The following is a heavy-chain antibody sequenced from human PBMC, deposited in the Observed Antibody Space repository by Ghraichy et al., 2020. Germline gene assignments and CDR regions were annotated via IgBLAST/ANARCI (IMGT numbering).Heavy chain of an antibody. D-gene: IGHD6-6*01. CDR3: ATTSSSSREYYFDY. Sequence: ETLSLTCTVSGGSISSYYWSWIRQPPGKGLEWIGYIYTSGSTNYNPSLKSRVTISVDTSKNQFSLKLSSVTAADTAVYYCATTSSSSREYYFDYWGQGTLVTVSS. J-gene: IGHJ4*02. CDR2: IYTSGST. CDR1: GGSISSYY. V-gene: IGHV4-4*09.